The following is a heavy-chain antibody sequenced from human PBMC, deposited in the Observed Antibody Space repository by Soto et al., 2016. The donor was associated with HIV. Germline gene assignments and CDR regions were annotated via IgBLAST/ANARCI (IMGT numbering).Heavy chain of an antibody. D-gene: IGHD5-12*01. CDR2: IIPFLDIA. Sequence: QVQLVQSGAEVKKPGASVKVSCKASGYTFTGYYMHWVRQAPGQGLEWMGGIIPFLDIANYAQKFQGRVTITADKSSSTVYMELSSLRSEDTAVYYCAKIGGVDIVATDYYFDYWGQGTLVTVSS. CDR3: AKIGGVDIVATDYYFDY. V-gene: IGHV1-69*10. CDR1: GYTFTGYY. J-gene: IGHJ4*02.